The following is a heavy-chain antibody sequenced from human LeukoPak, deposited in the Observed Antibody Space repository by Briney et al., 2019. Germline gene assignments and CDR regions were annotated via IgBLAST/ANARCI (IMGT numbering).Heavy chain of an antibody. CDR2: INHSGST. CDR3: ARGPNSFDY. V-gene: IGHV4-34*01. D-gene: IGHD2/OR15-2a*01. Sequence: SETLSLTCAVYGGSFSGYYWSWIRQPPGKGLEWIGEINHSGSTNYNPSLKSRVTISVDTSKNQFSLKLSSATAADTAVYYCARGPNSFDYWGQGTLVTVSS. J-gene: IGHJ4*02. CDR1: GGSFSGYY.